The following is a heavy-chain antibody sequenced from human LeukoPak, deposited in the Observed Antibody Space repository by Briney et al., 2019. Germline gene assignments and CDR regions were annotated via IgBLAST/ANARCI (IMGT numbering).Heavy chain of an antibody. Sequence: GGSLRLSCAASGFTFSDYYMSWIRQAPGKGLEWVSYISSSGSTTHYADAVKGRFTISRDNAKNSLYLQMNSLRAEDTAVYYCARSLFMVRGSFDYWGQGTLVTVSS. V-gene: IGHV3-11*04. D-gene: IGHD3-10*01. CDR2: ISSSGSTT. J-gene: IGHJ4*01. CDR3: ARSLFMVRGSFDY. CDR1: GFTFSDYY.